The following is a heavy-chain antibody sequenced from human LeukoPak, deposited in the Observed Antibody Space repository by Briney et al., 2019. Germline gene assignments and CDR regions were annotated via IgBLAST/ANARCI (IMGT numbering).Heavy chain of an antibody. CDR1: GGSFSGYY. Sequence: SETLSLTCAVYGGSFSGYYWRWLRQPPGKGLEWIGSIYYSGSTYYNPSLKSRVTISVDTSKNQFSLKLSSVTAADTAVYYCARYRRKDRDSSGYYSDYWGQGTLVTVSS. CDR2: IYYSGST. CDR3: ARYRRKDRDSSGYYSDY. J-gene: IGHJ4*02. V-gene: IGHV4-34*01. D-gene: IGHD3-22*01.